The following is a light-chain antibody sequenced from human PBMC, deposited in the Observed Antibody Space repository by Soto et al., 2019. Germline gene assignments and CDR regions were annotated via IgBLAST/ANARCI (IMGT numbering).Light chain of an antibody. Sequence: QSALTQPASVSGSPGQSFTISCTGTSSDVGGYNYVSWYQHHPGKAPKLTIYDVSNRPSGVSNRFSGSKSGDTASLTISGLQAEDEADYYCSSYTSGSTLVFGGGTKLTVL. V-gene: IGLV2-14*03. CDR1: SSDVGGYNY. J-gene: IGLJ2*01. CDR3: SSYTSGSTLV. CDR2: DVS.